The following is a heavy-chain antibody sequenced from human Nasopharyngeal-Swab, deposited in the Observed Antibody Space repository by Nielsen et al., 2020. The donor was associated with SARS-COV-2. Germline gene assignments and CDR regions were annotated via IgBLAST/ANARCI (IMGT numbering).Heavy chain of an antibody. CDR1: GFTFSDYY. V-gene: IGHV3-11*06. J-gene: IGHJ6*02. CDR2: ISSSSSYT. D-gene: IGHD3-9*01. CDR3: ARVSPPLLTGPYYYYGMDV. Sequence: GGSLRLSCAASGFTFSDYYMSWIRQAPGKGLEWVSYISSSSSYTNYADSVKGRFTISRDNAKNSLYLQMNSLRAEGTAVYYCARVSPPLLTGPYYYYGMDVWGQGTTVTVSS.